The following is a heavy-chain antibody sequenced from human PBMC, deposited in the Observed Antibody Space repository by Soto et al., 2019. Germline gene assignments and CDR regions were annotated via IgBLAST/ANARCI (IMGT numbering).Heavy chain of an antibody. CDR2: ISYDGSNK. V-gene: IGHV3-30*18. CDR1: GFTFSSYG. J-gene: IGHJ6*02. CDR3: AKSRNVLRYFDWLPRPVKYYYYGMDV. Sequence: PGGSLRLSCAASGFTFSSYGMHWVRQAPGKGLEWVAVISYDGSNKYYADSVKGRFTISRDNSKNTLYLQMNSLRAEDTAVYYCAKSRNVLRYFDWLPRPVKYYYYGMDVWGQGTTVTVSS. D-gene: IGHD3-9*01.